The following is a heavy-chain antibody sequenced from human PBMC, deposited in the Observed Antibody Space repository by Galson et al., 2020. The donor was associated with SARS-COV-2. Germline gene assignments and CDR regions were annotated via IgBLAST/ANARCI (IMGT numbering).Heavy chain of an antibody. Sequence: SETLSLTCTVSGGSISPSSDYWAWIRQPPGKGLEWIATISYSGSTYYNPSLKSRVVISVDKSKNQFSLRMSSVTAADTAVYYCARRKYYNYYMDVWGKGTAVIISS. CDR1: GGSISPSSDY. V-gene: IGHV4-39*01. CDR3: ARRKYYNYYMDV. CDR2: ISYSGST. J-gene: IGHJ6*03.